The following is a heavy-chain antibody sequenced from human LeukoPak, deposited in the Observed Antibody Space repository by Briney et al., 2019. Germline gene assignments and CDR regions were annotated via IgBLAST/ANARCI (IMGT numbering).Heavy chain of an antibody. V-gene: IGHV3-30*02. Sequence: PGGSLRLSCAASGFTFSSYGMHWVRQAPGKGLEWVAFIRYDGSNKYYADSVKGRFTISRDNSKNTLYLQMNSLRAEDTAVYYCAKSGGVIVDGYFDYWGQGTLVTVSS. CDR2: IRYDGSNK. CDR3: AKSGGVIVDGYFDY. CDR1: GFTFSSYG. D-gene: IGHD3-16*02. J-gene: IGHJ4*02.